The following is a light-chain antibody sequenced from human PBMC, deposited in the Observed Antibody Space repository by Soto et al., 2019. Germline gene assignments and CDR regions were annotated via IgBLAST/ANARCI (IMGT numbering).Light chain of an antibody. Sequence: EIVLTQSPATPSVSPGERATLSCRASQSVSGNLAWYQQKPGQAPRLLIYGASTRVTGVPVRFSGSGSGTEFTLTISSLQSEDFALYQCQQYHHCPPFTFGGGTKVEI. CDR1: QSVSGN. CDR3: QQYHHCPPFT. V-gene: IGKV3-15*01. J-gene: IGKJ4*01. CDR2: GAS.